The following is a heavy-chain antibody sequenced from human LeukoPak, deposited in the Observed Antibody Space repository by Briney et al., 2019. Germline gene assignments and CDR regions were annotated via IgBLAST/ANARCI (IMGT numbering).Heavy chain of an antibody. V-gene: IGHV3-66*04. J-gene: IGHJ6*02. Sequence: TVGSLRLSCVASGFTVSRNYMSWVRQAPGKGLEWVSVMDSGGSTYYADSVKGRFTISRNNSKNTLYLQMNSLMAEDTAMYYCARHAPVYYYGMDVWGQGNTVTVSS. CDR2: MDSGGST. CDR1: GFTVSRNY. CDR3: ARHAPVYYYGMDV.